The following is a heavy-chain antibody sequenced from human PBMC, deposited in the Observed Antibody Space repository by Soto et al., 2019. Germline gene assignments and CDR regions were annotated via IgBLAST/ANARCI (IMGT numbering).Heavy chain of an antibody. CDR1: GGSVSSGSYY. Sequence: SETLSLTCTVSGGSVSSGSYYWSWIRQPPGKGLEWIGYIYYSGSTNYNPSLKSRVTISVDTSKNQFSLKLSSVTAADTAVYYCARIVYSSSSGYYYYGMDVWGQGTTVTVSS. CDR2: IYYSGST. V-gene: IGHV4-61*01. D-gene: IGHD6-6*01. J-gene: IGHJ6*02. CDR3: ARIVYSSSSGYYYYGMDV.